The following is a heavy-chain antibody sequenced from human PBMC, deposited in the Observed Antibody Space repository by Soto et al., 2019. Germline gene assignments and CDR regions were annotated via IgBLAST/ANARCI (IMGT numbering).Heavy chain of an antibody. D-gene: IGHD2-2*01. Sequence: QVQLVESGGGVVQPGRSLRLSCAASGFTFSSYGMHWVRQAPGKGLEWVAVISYDGSNKYYADSVKGRFTISRDNSKNTLYLQMNSLRAEDTDVYYCAKDLWGCISTSCKSYYYYGMDVWGQGTTVTVSS. CDR3: AKDLWGCISTSCKSYYYYGMDV. V-gene: IGHV3-30*18. CDR1: GFTFSSYG. J-gene: IGHJ6*02. CDR2: ISYDGSNK.